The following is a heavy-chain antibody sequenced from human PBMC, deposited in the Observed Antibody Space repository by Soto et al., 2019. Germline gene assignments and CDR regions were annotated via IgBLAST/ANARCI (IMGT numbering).Heavy chain of an antibody. D-gene: IGHD3-16*02. Sequence: QVQLQESGPGLVKPSQTLSLTCTVSGGSISSGDYYWSWIRQPPGKGLEWIGYIYYSGSTYYNPSPKSRVTISVDTSKNQFSLKLSSVTAADTAVYYCASAYDYVWGSYRPLGYWGQGTLVTVSS. CDR1: GGSISSGDYY. V-gene: IGHV4-30-4*01. CDR2: IYYSGST. CDR3: ASAYDYVWGSYRPLGY. J-gene: IGHJ4*02.